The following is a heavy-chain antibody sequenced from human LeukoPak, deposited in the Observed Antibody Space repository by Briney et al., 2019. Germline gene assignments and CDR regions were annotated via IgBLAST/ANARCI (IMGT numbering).Heavy chain of an antibody. D-gene: IGHD3-22*01. J-gene: IGHJ4*02. CDR3: ARVGYYDSSGYFDY. CDR1: GGTFSSYA. CDR2: IIPIFGTA. Sequence: GASVKVSCKASGGTFSSYAISWVRQAPGQGLEWMGGIIPIFGTANYAQKFQGRVTITADESTSTAYMELSSPRSEDTAVYYCARVGYYDSSGYFDYWGQGTLVTVSS. V-gene: IGHV1-69*13.